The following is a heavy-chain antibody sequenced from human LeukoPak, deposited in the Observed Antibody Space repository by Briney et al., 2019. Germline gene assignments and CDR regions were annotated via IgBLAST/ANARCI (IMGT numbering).Heavy chain of an antibody. V-gene: IGHV4-61*01. CDR2: IYYSGST. CDR1: GGSISSSSYY. Sequence: SETLSLTCTVSGGSISSSSYYWSWIRQPPGKGLEWIGYIYYSGSTNYNPSLKSRVTISVDTSKNQFSLKLSSVTAADTAVYYCARGDVGWLNDYWGPGTLVTVSS. D-gene: IGHD3-9*01. CDR3: ARGDVGWLNDY. J-gene: IGHJ4*02.